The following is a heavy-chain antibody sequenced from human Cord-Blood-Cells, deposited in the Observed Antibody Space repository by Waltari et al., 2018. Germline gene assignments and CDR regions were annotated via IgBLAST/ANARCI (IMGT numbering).Heavy chain of an antibody. CDR1: GGTFSSYA. V-gene: IGHV1-69*06. CDR3: ASVTGTTRKAYDYYYGMDV. Sequence: QVQLVQSGAAVKKPGSSVKVSCKASGGTFSSYAISWVRQAPGQGLEWMGGIRPTLGTANDYQKVQGRVTSTADKSTSTAYMGLSSLRSEDTAVYYCASVTGTTRKAYDYYYGMDVWGQGTTVTVSS. CDR2: IRPTLGTA. J-gene: IGHJ6*02. D-gene: IGHD1-7*01.